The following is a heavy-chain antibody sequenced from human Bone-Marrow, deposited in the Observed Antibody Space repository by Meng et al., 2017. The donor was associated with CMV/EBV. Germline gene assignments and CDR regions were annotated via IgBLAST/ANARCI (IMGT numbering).Heavy chain of an antibody. CDR2: INHSGST. D-gene: IGHD2-2*01. J-gene: IGHJ6*02. CDR3: ASPVVPASSDYYYGMDV. Sequence: SETLSLTGAGYGGSFSGYYWSWIRQPPGKGLEWIGEINHSGSTNYNPSLKSRVTISVDTSKNQFSLKLSSVTAADTAVYFCASPVVPASSDYYYGMDVWGQGTTVTVSS. V-gene: IGHV4-34*01. CDR1: GGSFSGYY.